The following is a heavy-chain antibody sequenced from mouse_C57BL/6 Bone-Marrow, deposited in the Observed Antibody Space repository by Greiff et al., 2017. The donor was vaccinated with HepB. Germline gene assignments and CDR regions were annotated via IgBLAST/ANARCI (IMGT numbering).Heavy chain of an antibody. J-gene: IGHJ1*03. CDR2: IHPSDSDT. V-gene: IGHV1-74*01. CDR3: AIHYYGSSYWYFDV. Sequence: VQLQQPGAELVKPGASVKVSCKASGYTFTSYWMHWVKQRPGQGLEWIGRIHPSDSDTNYNQKFKGKATLTVDKSSSTAYMQLSSLTSEDSAVYYCAIHYYGSSYWYFDVRGTGTTVTVSS. D-gene: IGHD1-1*01. CDR1: GYTFTSYW.